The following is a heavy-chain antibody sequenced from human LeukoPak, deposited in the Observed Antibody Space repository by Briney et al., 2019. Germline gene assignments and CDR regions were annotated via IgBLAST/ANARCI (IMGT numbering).Heavy chain of an antibody. Sequence: GGSLRLSYAASGFTVSSNYMSWIRQAPGKGLEWVSVIYSGGTTYYADSVKGRFTISRDNSKNTLYLQMNSLRGGDTAVYYCARDPRGSSSWGFDYWGQGTLVTVSS. V-gene: IGHV3-53*01. CDR1: GFTVSSNY. CDR2: IYSGGTT. D-gene: IGHD6-13*01. CDR3: ARDPRGSSSWGFDY. J-gene: IGHJ4*02.